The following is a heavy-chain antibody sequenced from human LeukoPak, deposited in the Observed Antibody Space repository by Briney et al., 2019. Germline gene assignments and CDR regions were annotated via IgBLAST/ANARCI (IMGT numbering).Heavy chain of an antibody. D-gene: IGHD3-22*01. CDR2: IYHSGST. CDR1: GGSISSSNW. Sequence: SGTLSLTCAVSGGSISSSNWWSWVRQPPGKGLEWIGEIYHSGSTNYNPSLKSRVTISVDTSKNQFSLKLSSVTAADTAVYYCARGRVGSKRGYYDSSGYPFDYWGQGTLVTVSS. J-gene: IGHJ4*02. CDR3: ARGRVGSKRGYYDSSGYPFDY. V-gene: IGHV4-4*02.